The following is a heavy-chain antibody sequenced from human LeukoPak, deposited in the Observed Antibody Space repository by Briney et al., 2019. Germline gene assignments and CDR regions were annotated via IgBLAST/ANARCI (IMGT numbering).Heavy chain of an antibody. Sequence: GGSLRLSCAASGFTFITYAMSWVRQAPGKGLEWVSGISGSGGSTYYADPVKGRFTISRDNSKTTLHLQMNSLRAEDTAVYYSAIDFGGHYFGSSGYYQYQPDYWGQGTLVTVSS. CDR3: AIDFGGHYFGSSGYYQYQPDY. D-gene: IGHD3-22*01. CDR2: ISGSGGST. V-gene: IGHV3-23*01. J-gene: IGHJ4*02. CDR1: GFTFITYA.